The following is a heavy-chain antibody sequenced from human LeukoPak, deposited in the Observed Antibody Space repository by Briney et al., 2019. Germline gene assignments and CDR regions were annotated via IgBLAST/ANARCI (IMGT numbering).Heavy chain of an antibody. J-gene: IGHJ6*02. Sequence: PGRSLRLSCAASGFTFSSYGMHWVRQAPGKGLEWVAVISYDGGNKYYADSVKGRFTISRDNSKNTLYLQMNSLRAEDTAVYYCAKERSFGSADYYGMDVWGQGTTVTVSS. V-gene: IGHV3-30*18. CDR3: AKERSFGSADYYGMDV. CDR2: ISYDGGNK. D-gene: IGHD3-9*01. CDR1: GFTFSSYG.